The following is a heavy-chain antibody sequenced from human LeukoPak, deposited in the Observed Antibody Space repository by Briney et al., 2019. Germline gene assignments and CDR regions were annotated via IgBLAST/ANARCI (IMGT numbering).Heavy chain of an antibody. J-gene: IGHJ4*02. CDR1: GGTFSSYA. V-gene: IGHV1-69*04. D-gene: IGHD3-22*01. Sequence: SVKVSCKASGGTFSSYAISWVRQAPGHGLEWMGRIIPILGITNYAQKSQGRVTITADKSTSTAYMELSSLRSEDTALYYCASREYDNSNYYLYYFDYWGQGTLVTVSS. CDR3: ASREYDNSNYYLYYFDY. CDR2: IIPILGIT.